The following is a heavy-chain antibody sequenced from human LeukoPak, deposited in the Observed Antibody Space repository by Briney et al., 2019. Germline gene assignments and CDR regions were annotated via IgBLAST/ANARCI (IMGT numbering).Heavy chain of an antibody. J-gene: IGHJ4*02. D-gene: IGHD3-10*01. Sequence: GGSLRLSCAASGFTFSDYYMSWIRQAPGKGLEWVSYISSSGSTIYYADSVKGRFTISRDNAKNSLYLQMNSLRAEDTAAYYCARYPLWFGNYYFDYWGQGTLVTVSS. V-gene: IGHV3-11*01. CDR3: ARYPLWFGNYYFDY. CDR2: ISSSGSTI. CDR1: GFTFSDYY.